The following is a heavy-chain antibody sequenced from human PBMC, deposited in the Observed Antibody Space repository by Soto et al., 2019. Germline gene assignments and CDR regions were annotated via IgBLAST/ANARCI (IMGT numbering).Heavy chain of an antibody. CDR2: IYYSGST. J-gene: IGHJ4*02. D-gene: IGHD3-3*01. Sequence: PSETLSLTCTVSGGSISSGGYYWSWIRQHPGKGLEWIGYIYYSGSTYYNPSLKSRVTISVDTSKNQFSLKLSSVTAADTAVYYCAISRFGAGGSPSNNKAYYFDYWGQGTLVTVSS. CDR3: AISRFGAGGSPSNNKAYYFDY. V-gene: IGHV4-31*03. CDR1: GGSISSGGYY.